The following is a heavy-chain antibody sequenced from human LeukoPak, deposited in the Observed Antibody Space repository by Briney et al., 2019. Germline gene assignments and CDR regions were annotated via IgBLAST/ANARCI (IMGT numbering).Heavy chain of an antibody. V-gene: IGHV1-46*01. Sequence: ASVKVSCKAAGYTFTSYYMHWVRQAPGQGLEGMGIINPSGGSTSYAQKFQGRVTMTRDMSTSTVYMELSSLRSEDTAVYYCARGRYNGRGDYWGQGTLVTVSS. CDR2: INPSGGST. D-gene: IGHD1-14*01. J-gene: IGHJ4*02. CDR3: ARGRYNGRGDY. CDR1: GYTFTSYY.